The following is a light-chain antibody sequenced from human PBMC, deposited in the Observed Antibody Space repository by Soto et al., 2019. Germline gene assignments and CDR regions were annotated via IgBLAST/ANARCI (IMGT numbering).Light chain of an antibody. Sequence: DIQMTQSPSSVSAFVGDRVTITCRASQGISTWLAWYQQKPGKAPKLLIFAASTLQRGVPSRFSGSGSGTDFTLTISSLQPEDYAVYYCQQANSFPWTFGQGTKVEIK. V-gene: IGKV1-12*01. J-gene: IGKJ1*01. CDR3: QQANSFPWT. CDR2: AAS. CDR1: QGISTW.